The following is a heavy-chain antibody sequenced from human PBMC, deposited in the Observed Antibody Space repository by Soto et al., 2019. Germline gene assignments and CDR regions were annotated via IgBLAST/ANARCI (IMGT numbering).Heavy chain of an antibody. Sequence: PSETLSLTCAVSGVSTSSGNWWTWVRQTPQRGLEYIGEIFYDGTANYYPSFERRVAISVDTSKNQFSLKLTSVTAADTAIYFCARLVYDTRLNYMYFDFWGQGALVTVSS. CDR1: GVSTSSGNW. CDR3: ARLVYDTRLNYMYFDF. CDR2: IFYDGTA. J-gene: IGHJ4*02. D-gene: IGHD2-8*01. V-gene: IGHV4-4*02.